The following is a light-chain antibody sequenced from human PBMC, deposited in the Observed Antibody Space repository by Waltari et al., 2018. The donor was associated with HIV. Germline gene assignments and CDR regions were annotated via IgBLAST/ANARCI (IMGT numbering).Light chain of an antibody. CDR3: QSADSSGTWV. CDR2: KDS. J-gene: IGLJ3*02. V-gene: IGLV3-25*03. Sequence: SYELTQPPSVSVSPGQTARNTCSGDALPKPYAYWYQQKPGQAPVLVIYKDSERPSGIPERFSGSSSGTTVTLTISGVQAEDEADYYCQSADSSGTWVFGGGTKLTVL. CDR1: ALPKPY.